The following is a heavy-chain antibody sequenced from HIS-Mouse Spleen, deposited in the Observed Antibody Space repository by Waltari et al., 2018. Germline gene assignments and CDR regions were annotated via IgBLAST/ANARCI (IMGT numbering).Heavy chain of an antibody. D-gene: IGHD6-13*01. CDR3: AREIPYSSSWYDWYFDL. CDR1: GGSISSSSYY. J-gene: IGHJ2*01. Sequence: QLQLQESGPGLVKPSETLSLTCTVSGGSISSSSYYLGWIRQPPGKGLEWIGSIYYSGSTYYNPSLKRRVTISVDTSKNQFSLKLSSVTAADTAVYYCAREIPYSSSWYDWYFDLWGRGTLVTVSS. V-gene: IGHV4-39*07. CDR2: IYYSGST.